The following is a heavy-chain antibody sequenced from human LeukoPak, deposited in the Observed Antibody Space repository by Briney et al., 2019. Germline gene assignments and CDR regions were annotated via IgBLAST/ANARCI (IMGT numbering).Heavy chain of an antibody. CDR2: IYTSGST. CDR1: GGSISSYY. J-gene: IGHJ3*02. V-gene: IGHV4-4*07. D-gene: IGHD5-24*01. Sequence: SETLSLTCTVSGGSISSYYWSWIRQPAGKGLEWIGRIYTSGSTNYNPPLKSRVTMSVDTSKNQFSLKLSSVTAADTAVYYCARDRGDGYKLDAFDIWGQGTMVTVSS. CDR3: ARDRGDGYKLDAFDI.